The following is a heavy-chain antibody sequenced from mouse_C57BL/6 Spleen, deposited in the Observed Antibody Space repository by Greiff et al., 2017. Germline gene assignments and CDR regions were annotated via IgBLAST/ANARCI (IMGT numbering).Heavy chain of an antibody. Sequence: DVMLVESGGGLVQPGGSLKLSCAASGFTFSDYYMYWVRQTPEKRLEWVAYISNGGGSTYYPDTVKGRFTISRDNAKNTLYLQMSRLKSEDTAMYYCAIRGFAYWGQGTLVTVSA. CDR1: GFTFSDYY. V-gene: IGHV5-12*01. D-gene: IGHD3-3*01. CDR3: AIRGFAY. CDR2: ISNGGGST. J-gene: IGHJ3*01.